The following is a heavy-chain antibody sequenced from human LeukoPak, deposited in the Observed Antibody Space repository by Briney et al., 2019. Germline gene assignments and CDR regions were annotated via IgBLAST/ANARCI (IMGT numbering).Heavy chain of an antibody. CDR3: TTWNDSSGYYYGEYFQH. D-gene: IGHD3-22*01. J-gene: IGHJ1*01. V-gene: IGHV3-15*01. CDR2: IKSKTDGGTT. Sequence: PGGPLRLSCAASGFTFSNAWMSWVRQAPGKALEWVGRIKSKTDGGTTDYAAPVKGRFTITRDDSKNTLYLQMNSLKTEDTAVYYCTTWNDSSGYYYGEYFQHWGQGTLVTVSS. CDR1: GFTFSNAW.